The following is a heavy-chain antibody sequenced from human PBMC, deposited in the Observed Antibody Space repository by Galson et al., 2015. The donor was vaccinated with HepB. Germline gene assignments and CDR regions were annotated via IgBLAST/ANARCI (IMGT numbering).Heavy chain of an antibody. V-gene: IGHV3-23*01. CDR3: AKGLEQAVVVPAGPNWLDP. D-gene: IGHD2-2*01. CDR1: GFTFSSYA. Sequence: SLRLSCAASGFTFSSYAMSWVRQAPGKGLEWVSAISGSGGSTYYADSVKGRFTISRDNSKNTLYLQMNSLRAEDTAVYYCAKGLEQAVVVPAGPNWLDPWGQGTLVTVSS. J-gene: IGHJ5*02. CDR2: ISGSGGST.